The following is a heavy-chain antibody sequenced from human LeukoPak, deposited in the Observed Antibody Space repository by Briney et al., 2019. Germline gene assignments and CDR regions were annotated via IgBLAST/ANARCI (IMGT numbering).Heavy chain of an antibody. Sequence: GGSLRLSCAVSGFAFGSEAMSWVRQSPARGLEWVASISPGGGTTYYADYVKGRFTISRDNSKNTLYLQMNSLRAEDTAVYYCAKDSSGYWGYGMDVWGQGTTVTVSS. CDR3: AKDSSGYWGYGMDV. D-gene: IGHD6-19*01. J-gene: IGHJ6*02. CDR2: ISPGGGTT. V-gene: IGHV3-23*01. CDR1: GFAFGSEA.